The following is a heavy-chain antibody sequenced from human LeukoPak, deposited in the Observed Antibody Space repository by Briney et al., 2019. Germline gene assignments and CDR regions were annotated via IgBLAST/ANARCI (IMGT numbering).Heavy chain of an antibody. CDR1: GFTFSNSA. D-gene: IGHD6-19*01. J-gene: IGHJ5*02. V-gene: IGHV3-23*01. CDR3: AKGASVAGENWFDP. CDR2: ISGSGGST. Sequence: PGGSRRLSCAASGFTFSNSAMSWVRQAPGKGLEWVSAISGSGGSTYYADSVKGRFTISRDNSKNTLYLQMNSLRAEDTAVYYCAKGASVAGENWFDPWGQGTLVTVSS.